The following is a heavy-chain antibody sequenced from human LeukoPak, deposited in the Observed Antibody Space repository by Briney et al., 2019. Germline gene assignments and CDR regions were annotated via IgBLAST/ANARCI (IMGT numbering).Heavy chain of an antibody. V-gene: IGHV4-34*01. Sequence: ETLSLTCAVYGGSFSGYYWSWIRQPPGKGLEWIGEINHSGSTNYNPSLKSRVTISVDTSKNQFSLKLSSVTAADTAVYYCAGPHLVGATSNEYFQHWGRGTLVTVSS. CDR3: AGPHLVGATSNEYFQH. D-gene: IGHD1-26*01. J-gene: IGHJ1*01. CDR1: GGSFSGYY. CDR2: INHSGST.